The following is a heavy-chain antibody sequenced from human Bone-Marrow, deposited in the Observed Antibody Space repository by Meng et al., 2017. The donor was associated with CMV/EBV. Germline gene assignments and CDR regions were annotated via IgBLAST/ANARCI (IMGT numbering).Heavy chain of an antibody. Sequence: ASVKGSCKASGHTFITYYIRWVRQASGQGLKWMGMINPSSETTSNAQNFQGRPTMTRDTSTSTVYMELSSPSSEVTAVYFCARAHLGVSSLDAFDVWGQGTMVTVSS. V-gene: IGHV1-46*01. J-gene: IGHJ3*01. CDR2: INPSSETT. CDR3: ARAHLGVSSLDAFDV. CDR1: GHTFITYY. D-gene: IGHD3-16*01.